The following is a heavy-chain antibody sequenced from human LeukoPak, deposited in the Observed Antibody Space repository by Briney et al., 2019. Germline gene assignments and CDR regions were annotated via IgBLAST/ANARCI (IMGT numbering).Heavy chain of an antibody. J-gene: IGHJ4*02. V-gene: IGHV3-30*02. D-gene: IGHD1-26*01. CDR3: AKDRSPDGSYFAYFDY. CDR1: GFTFSSYG. CDR2: IRYDGSNK. Sequence: GGSLRLSCAASGFTFSSYGMHWVRQAPGKGLEWVAFIRYDGSNKYYADSVKGRFTISRDNSKNTLYLQMNSLRAEDTAVYYCAKDRSPDGSYFAYFDYWGQGTLVTVSS.